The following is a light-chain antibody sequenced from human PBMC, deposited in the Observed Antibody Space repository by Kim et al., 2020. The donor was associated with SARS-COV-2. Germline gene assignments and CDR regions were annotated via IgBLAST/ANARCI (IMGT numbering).Light chain of an antibody. CDR2: QES. CDR1: KLGDKY. V-gene: IGLV3-1*01. CDR3: QAWASSTVV. Sequence: SYELTQPPSVSVFPGQTASITCSGDKLGDKYACWYQQKPGQSPVLVIYQESKRPSGIPERFSGSNSGNTATLTISGTQAMDEADYYCQAWASSTVVFGGG. J-gene: IGLJ2*01.